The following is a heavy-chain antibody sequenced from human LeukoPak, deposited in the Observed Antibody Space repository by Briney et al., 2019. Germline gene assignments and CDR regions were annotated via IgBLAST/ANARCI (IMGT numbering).Heavy chain of an antibody. V-gene: IGHV3-48*01. Sequence: GGSLRLSCAASEFTFSSYSMNWVRQAPGKGLEWVSYITNSGNSKSYADSVKGRFTISRDNSKNTLYLQMNSLRAEDTAVYYCARGRSITMIVAHYWGQGTLVTVSS. CDR2: ITNSGNSK. D-gene: IGHD3-22*01. CDR1: EFTFSSYS. J-gene: IGHJ4*02. CDR3: ARGRSITMIVAHY.